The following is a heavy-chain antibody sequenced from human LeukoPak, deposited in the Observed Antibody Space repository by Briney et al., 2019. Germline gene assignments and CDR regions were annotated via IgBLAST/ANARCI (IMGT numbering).Heavy chain of an antibody. CDR1: GYTFTGYY. V-gene: IGHV1-2*02. D-gene: IGHD6-13*01. CDR2: INPNSGGT. Sequence: ASVKASCKASGYTFTGYYMHWVRQAPGQGLEWMGWINPNSGGTNYAQKFQGRVTMTRDTSISTAYMELSRLRSDDTAVYYCAREGSYSSSWYDYYYYYMDVWGKGTTVTISS. CDR3: AREGSYSSSWYDYYYYYMDV. J-gene: IGHJ6*03.